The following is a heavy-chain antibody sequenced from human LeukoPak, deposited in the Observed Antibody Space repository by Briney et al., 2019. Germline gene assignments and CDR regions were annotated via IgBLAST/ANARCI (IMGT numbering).Heavy chain of an antibody. CDR3: ARDLGYYYDSSGYYYGAFDY. V-gene: IGHV3-7*01. Sequence: PGGSLRLSCAASGFTFSTYWMSWVRQAPGKGLEWVANIKQDGSGKYYVDSVKGRFTISRDNAKNSLYMQMNSLRAEDTAVYYCARDLGYYYDSSGYYYGAFDYWGQGTLVTVSS. J-gene: IGHJ4*02. CDR2: IKQDGSGK. D-gene: IGHD3-22*01. CDR1: GFTFSTYW.